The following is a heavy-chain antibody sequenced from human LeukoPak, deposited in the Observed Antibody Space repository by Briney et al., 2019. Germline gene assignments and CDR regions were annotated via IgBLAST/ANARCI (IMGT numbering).Heavy chain of an antibody. CDR3: ARAGSYGGYYYYYMDV. CDR1: GFTFSDYY. CDR2: ISSSGSTI. D-gene: IGHD4/OR15-4a*01. V-gene: IGHV3-11*01. Sequence: GGSLRLSCAASGFTFSDYYMSWIRQAPGKGLEWVSYISSSGSTIYYADSVKGRFTISRDNAKNSLYLQMNSLRAEDTAVCYCARAGSYGGYYYYYMDVWGKGTTVTVSS. J-gene: IGHJ6*03.